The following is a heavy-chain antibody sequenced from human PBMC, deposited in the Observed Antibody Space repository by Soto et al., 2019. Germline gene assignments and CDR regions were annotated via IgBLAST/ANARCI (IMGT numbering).Heavy chain of an antibody. CDR3: ARDMAPISSTYYHYYGMDV. D-gene: IGHD3-10*01. J-gene: IGHJ6*02. V-gene: IGHV1-46*01. Sequence: QVQLVQSGAEVKKPGASVKVSCKTSGYTFTNYYIHWVRQAPGQGYEWMGIINTSGDTTTYARNFQDRVTMTRDTSTGTVYMELSSLTSEETAVYYCARDMAPISSTYYHYYGMDVWGQGTTVTVSS. CDR2: INTSGDTT. CDR1: GYTFTNYY.